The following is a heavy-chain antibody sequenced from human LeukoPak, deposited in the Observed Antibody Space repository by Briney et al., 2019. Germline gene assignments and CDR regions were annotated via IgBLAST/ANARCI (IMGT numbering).Heavy chain of an antibody. D-gene: IGHD1-1*01. Sequence: GGSLRLSCAASGFTFSSYAMSWVRQAPGKGLEWVSTISNSDGKTYCADSVKGRFTISRDNSKNTLYLQVNSLTAEDTAIYYCAKATGTLGNWGQGTLVTVSS. CDR1: GFTFSSYA. CDR2: ISNSDGKT. J-gene: IGHJ4*02. V-gene: IGHV3-23*01. CDR3: AKATGTLGN.